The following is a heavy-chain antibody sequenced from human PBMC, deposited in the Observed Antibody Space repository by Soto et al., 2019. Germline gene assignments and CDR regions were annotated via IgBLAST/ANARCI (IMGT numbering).Heavy chain of an antibody. CDR1: GGSFTSNNW. V-gene: IGHV4-4*02. D-gene: IGHD5-18*01. CDR3: ARHCRVDTAMAIDY. J-gene: IGHJ4*02. Sequence: PSETLSLTCAVSGGSFTSNNWWTWVRQPPGQGLEWIGEIYRTGSTNYNPSLKSRVTISLDKSENQFSLKVTSLTAADTAVYYCARHCRVDTAMAIDYWGQGTLVTVSS. CDR2: IYRTGST.